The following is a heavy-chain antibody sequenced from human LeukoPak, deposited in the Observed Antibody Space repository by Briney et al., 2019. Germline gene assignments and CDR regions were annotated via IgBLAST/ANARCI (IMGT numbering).Heavy chain of an antibody. J-gene: IGHJ5*02. CDR1: GFTFRNYV. CDR2: ISGSGGGS. CDR3: AKIEAVAGTRWFDP. D-gene: IGHD6-19*01. V-gene: IGHV3-23*01. Sequence: GASLRLSCAASGFTFRNYVMSWVRQAPGEGLEWVSGISGSGGGSYYADSVKGRFTISRDNSKNALYLHMNSLSADDTALYYCAKIEAVAGTRWFDPWGQGTLVIVSS.